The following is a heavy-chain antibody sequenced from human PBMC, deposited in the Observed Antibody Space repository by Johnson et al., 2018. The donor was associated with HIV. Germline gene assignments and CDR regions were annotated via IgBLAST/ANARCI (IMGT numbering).Heavy chain of an antibody. CDR2: MYYDGSNK. CDR3: AKCSWGSSLIDAFDI. Sequence: QVQLVESGGGVVQPGRSLRLSCVVSGFTISTYGMHWVRQAPGKGLEWVAVMYYDGSNKYYADSVKGRFTISRDNSKNTLFLQMNSLRVEDTAVYYCAKCSWGSSLIDAFDIWGQGTRVTVSS. V-gene: IGHV3-33*06. CDR1: GFTISTYG. J-gene: IGHJ3*02. D-gene: IGHD6-13*01.